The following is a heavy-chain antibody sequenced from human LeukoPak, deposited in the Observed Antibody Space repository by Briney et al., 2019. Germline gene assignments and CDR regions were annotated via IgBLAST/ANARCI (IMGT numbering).Heavy chain of an antibody. CDR2: INPNSGGT. V-gene: IGHV1-2*02. J-gene: IGHJ6*03. CDR3: ARDPYCSSTSCARGGPHHYYYYMDV. CDR1: GYTFTGYY. D-gene: IGHD2-2*01. Sequence: ASVKVSCKASGYTFTGYYMHWVRQAPGQGLGWMGWINPNSGGTNYAQKFQGRVTMTRDTSISTAYMELSRLRSDDTAVYYCARDPYCSSTSCARGGPHHYYYYMDVWGKGTTVTVSS.